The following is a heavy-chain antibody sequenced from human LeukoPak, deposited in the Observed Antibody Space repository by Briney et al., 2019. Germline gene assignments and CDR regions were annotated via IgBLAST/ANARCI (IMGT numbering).Heavy chain of an antibody. CDR3: QRVVVITRSKAAFDI. CDR2: IYYSGST. J-gene: IGHJ3*02. CDR1: GGSISSSSYY. V-gene: IGHV4-39*01. Sequence: PSETLSLTCTVSGGSISSSSYYWGWLRQPPGKGLEWIGSIYYSGSTYYNPSLKSRVTISVDTSKNQFSLKLSSVTAADTAVYYCQRVVVITRSKAAFDIWGQGTMVTVSS. D-gene: IGHD3-22*01.